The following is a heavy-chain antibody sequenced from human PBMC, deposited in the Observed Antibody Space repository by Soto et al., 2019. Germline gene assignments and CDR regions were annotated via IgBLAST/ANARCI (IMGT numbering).Heavy chain of an antibody. D-gene: IGHD2-15*01. CDR3: ARAEIAAEFDY. CDR2: IIPFIGTT. Sequence: QIQLVQSGAEVREPGSSVKVSCKASGGTFSSDSINWVRQAPGQGLEWMGGIIPFIGTTNYAQRLQDRVRITADESTSTPYMELSSLRFDDTAVYYCARAEIAAEFDYWGQGTLVTVSS. V-gene: IGHV1-69*01. J-gene: IGHJ4*02. CDR1: GGTFSSDS.